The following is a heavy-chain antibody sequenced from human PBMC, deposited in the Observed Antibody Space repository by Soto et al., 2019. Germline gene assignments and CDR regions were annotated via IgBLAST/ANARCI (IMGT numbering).Heavy chain of an antibody. V-gene: IGHV1-46*01. Sequence: QVQLVQSGAEVKKPGASVRVSCKASGYTFTHYYIHWVRQAPGQGLEWMGIINPNGGITTYAQKSRAGFIMPRDTSTSTVYLELSSLRSEDSAVYYCATSVNSAMAFDYWGQGTLVTVSS. CDR1: GYTFTHYY. CDR2: INPNGGIT. CDR3: ATSVNSAMAFDY. D-gene: IGHD5-18*01. J-gene: IGHJ4*02.